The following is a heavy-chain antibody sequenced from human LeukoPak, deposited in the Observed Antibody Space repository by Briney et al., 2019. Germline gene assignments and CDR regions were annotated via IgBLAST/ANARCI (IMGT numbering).Heavy chain of an antibody. CDR2: INHSGST. D-gene: IGHD2-15*01. V-gene: IGHV4-34*01. Sequence: SETLSLTCAVYGGSFSGYYWSWIRQPPGKGLEWIGEINHSGSTNYNPSLKSRVTISVDTSKNQFSLKLSSVTAAGTAVYYCARGRYCSGGSCSFDPWGQGTLVTVSS. CDR1: GGSFSGYY. J-gene: IGHJ5*02. CDR3: ARGRYCSGGSCSFDP.